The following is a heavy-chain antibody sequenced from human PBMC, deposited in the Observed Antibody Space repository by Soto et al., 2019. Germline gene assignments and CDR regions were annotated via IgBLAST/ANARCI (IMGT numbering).Heavy chain of an antibody. Sequence: GGSLRLSCAASGFTFSSYDVHWVRQATGEGLEWVSAIGTAGDTYYPGSVKGRFTISRENAKNSLYLQMNSLRAGDTAVYYCTRSSHGDYDGWYFDLWGRGTLVTVSS. V-gene: IGHV3-13*01. CDR3: TRSSHGDYDGWYFDL. CDR2: IGTAGDT. D-gene: IGHD4-17*01. CDR1: GFTFSSYD. J-gene: IGHJ2*01.